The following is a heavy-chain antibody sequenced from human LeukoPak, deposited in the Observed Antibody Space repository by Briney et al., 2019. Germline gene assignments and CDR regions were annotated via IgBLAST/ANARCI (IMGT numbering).Heavy chain of an antibody. J-gene: IGHJ5*02. CDR3: ARGPSSERVVAATYWFDP. D-gene: IGHD2-15*01. CDR1: GYTFTGYY. V-gene: IGHV1-2*02. CDR2: INPNSGGT. Sequence: ASVKVSCKASGYTFTGYYMHWVRQAPGQGLEWMGWINPNSGGTNYAQKFQGRVTMTRDTSISTAYMELSRLRSEDTAVYYCARGPSSERVVAATYWFDPWGQGTLVTVSS.